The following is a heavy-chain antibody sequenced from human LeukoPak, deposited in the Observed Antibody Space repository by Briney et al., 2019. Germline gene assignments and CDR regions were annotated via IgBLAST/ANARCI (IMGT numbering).Heavy chain of an antibody. D-gene: IGHD4-23*01. CDR3: TRGVAVATAYYFDY. CDR2: ISNHNGNT. Sequence: ASVKVSCKTSGFTFSAYGIAWVRQAPGHGPEWMGWISNHNGNTHCAQKFQGRITVTTDISTGTASMELRSLKSDDTAVYYCTRGVAVATAYYFDYWGRGTLVTVAS. CDR1: GFTFSAYG. J-gene: IGHJ4*02. V-gene: IGHV1-18*01.